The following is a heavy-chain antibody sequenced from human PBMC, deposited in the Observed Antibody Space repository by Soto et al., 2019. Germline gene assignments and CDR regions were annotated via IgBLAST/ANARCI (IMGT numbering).Heavy chain of an antibody. D-gene: IGHD3-16*01. Sequence: AGGSLRLSCAASGFTLSNYWFHWVRQAPGKGLGWVSRLNKDGSRTDYADSVKGRFTIFRDNARNTLYLQINSLRAEDTAGYYCGRDLGGVGSYWGQGTLVTVSS. CDR2: LNKDGSRT. CDR1: GFTLSNYW. V-gene: IGHV3-74*01. J-gene: IGHJ4*02. CDR3: GRDLGGVGSY.